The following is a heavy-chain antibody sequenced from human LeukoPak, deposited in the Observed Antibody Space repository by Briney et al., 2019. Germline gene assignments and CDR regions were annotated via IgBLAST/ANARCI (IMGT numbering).Heavy chain of an antibody. CDR1: GGTFSNYA. V-gene: IGHV1-69*06. D-gene: IGHD3-22*01. Sequence: SVNVSCKASGGTFSNYAINWVRQAPGQGLEWMGGIIPIFGTANYAQKFQGRVTITADKSTTTVYMELNSLKSEDTAVYYCARGWDYDSGGRPTAYVYWGQGTLVTVSS. J-gene: IGHJ4*02. CDR2: IIPIFGTA. CDR3: ARGWDYDSGGRPTAYVY.